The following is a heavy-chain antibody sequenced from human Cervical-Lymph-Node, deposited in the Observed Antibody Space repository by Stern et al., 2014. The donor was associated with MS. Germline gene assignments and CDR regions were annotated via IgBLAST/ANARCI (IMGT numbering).Heavy chain of an antibody. CDR1: GDSISGSSDY. CDR2: IYPSGST. V-gene: IGHV4-61*02. CDR3: VRDVRSMYDWDYFWFDP. J-gene: IGHJ5*02. Sequence: QVQLQESGPGLVKPSQTLSLSCAVSGDSISGSSDYWSWIRQPAGRGLEWIGRIYPSGSTSYNPSLRSRVTMSADTSKNHFSLKLSSVTAADTAVYYCVRDVRSMYDWDYFWFDPWGQGTLVTVSS. D-gene: IGHD1-7*01.